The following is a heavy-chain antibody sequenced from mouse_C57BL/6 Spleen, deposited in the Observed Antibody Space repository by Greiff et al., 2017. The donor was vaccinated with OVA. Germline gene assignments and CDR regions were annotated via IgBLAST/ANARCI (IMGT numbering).Heavy chain of an antibody. CDR3: ARGELGRLDY. CDR1: GYTFTSYW. J-gene: IGHJ2*01. V-gene: IGHV1-61*01. Sequence: VQLQQPGPELVRPGSSVKLSCKASGYTFTSYWMDWVKQRPGQGLEWIGNIYPSDSETHYNQKFKDKATLTVDKSSSTAYMQLSSLTSEDSAVYYCARGELGRLDYWGQGTTLTVSS. D-gene: IGHD4-1*01. CDR2: IYPSDSET.